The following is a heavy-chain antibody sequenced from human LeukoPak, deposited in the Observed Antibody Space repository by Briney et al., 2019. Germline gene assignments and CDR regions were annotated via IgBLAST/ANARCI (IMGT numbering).Heavy chain of an antibody. J-gene: IGHJ4*02. CDR3: AKGRSDPNLVLDY. CDR1: GYTFTGYY. Sequence: ASVKVSCKASGYTFTGYYMHWVRQAPRQGLEWMGWINPKNGGTKYAQKFQGRVTMTSDTSISTVYMELRGLRSDDTAVYYCAKGRSDPNLVLDYWGQGTLVTVSS. V-gene: IGHV1-2*02. CDR2: INPKNGGT. D-gene: IGHD2-8*02.